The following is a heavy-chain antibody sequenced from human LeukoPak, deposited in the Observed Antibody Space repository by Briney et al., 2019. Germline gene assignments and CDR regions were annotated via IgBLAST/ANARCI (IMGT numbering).Heavy chain of an antibody. D-gene: IGHD6-6*01. CDR3: AAEYSSSRFDY. V-gene: IGHV3-48*03. Sequence: PGGSLRLSCAASGFTFSSYEMNWVRQAPGKGLEWVSYVSSSGHTIYYADSVKGRFTISRDNAKSSLYLQMNSLRAEDTAVYYCAAEYSSSRFDYWGQGTLVTVSP. CDR1: GFTFSSYE. CDR2: VSSSGHTI. J-gene: IGHJ4*02.